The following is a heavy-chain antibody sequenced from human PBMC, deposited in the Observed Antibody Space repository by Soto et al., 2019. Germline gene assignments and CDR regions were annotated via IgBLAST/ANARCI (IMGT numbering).Heavy chain of an antibody. J-gene: IGHJ4*02. Sequence: SETLSLTSPFSGGSISTYYWSWIRQPPGKGLEWIGYIYYNGGTNYNPSLKSRVTISVDTSKIQFSLKLNSVTAADTAVYYCGRGRGFYDSSGYSDYWGQGILVTVSS. CDR3: GRGRGFYDSSGYSDY. V-gene: IGHV4-59*01. CDR2: IYYNGGT. D-gene: IGHD3-22*01. CDR1: GGSISTYY.